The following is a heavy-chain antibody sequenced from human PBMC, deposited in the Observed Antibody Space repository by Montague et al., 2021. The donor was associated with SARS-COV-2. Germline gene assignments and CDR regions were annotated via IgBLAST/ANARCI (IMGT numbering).Heavy chain of an antibody. CDR3: ARGALQCYGLSQGSFDS. Sequence: SETLSLTCAVYGGSFSGYYWNWIRQPPGKGLEWIGEINHSGNTNYNPSFKSRVTMSVDTSKNQFSLKLTSVTAADTAVYYCARGALQCYGLSQGSFDSWGQGTLVTVSS. CDR1: GGSFSGYY. CDR2: INHSGNT. J-gene: IGHJ4*02. D-gene: IGHD3-16*01. V-gene: IGHV4-34*01.